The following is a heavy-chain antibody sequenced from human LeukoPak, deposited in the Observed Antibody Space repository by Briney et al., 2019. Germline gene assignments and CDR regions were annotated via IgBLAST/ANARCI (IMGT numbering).Heavy chain of an antibody. V-gene: IGHV3-23*01. CDR2: ISGCGGST. Sequence: PGGPLSLFCAASGLNFSSYAMRWLREAPGKGLEWVSAISGCGGSTYYADSVKRRFTISRDDSKITQYLQRNSRRAEDTAVYYCAKEQDYYGSGSPCDYWVQGTLVTVSS. J-gene: IGHJ4*02. CDR1: GLNFSSYA. D-gene: IGHD3-10*01. CDR3: AKEQDYYGSGSPCDY.